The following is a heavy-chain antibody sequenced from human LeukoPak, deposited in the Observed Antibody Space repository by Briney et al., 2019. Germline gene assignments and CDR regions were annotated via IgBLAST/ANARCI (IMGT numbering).Heavy chain of an antibody. CDR1: GFTFSNYG. D-gene: IGHD5-18*01. CDR3: AKGSNSYGSSDY. J-gene: IGHJ4*02. CDR2: IRYDGSNK. V-gene: IGHV3-30*02. Sequence: GGSLRLSCAASGFTFSNYGIHWVRRAPGKGLEWVAFIRYDGSNKYFGDSVKGRFTISRDNSKNTVSLQMNSLRAEDTAVYYCAKGSNSYGSSDYWGQGTLVTVSS.